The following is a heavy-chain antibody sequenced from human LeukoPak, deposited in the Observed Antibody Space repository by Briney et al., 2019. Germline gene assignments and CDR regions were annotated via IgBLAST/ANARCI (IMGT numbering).Heavy chain of an antibody. D-gene: IGHD6-19*01. J-gene: IGHJ4*02. Sequence: PETLSLTCTVSGGSISSYYWSWIRQPPGKGLEWIGYIYYSGSTNYNPSLKSRVTISVDTSKNQFSLKLSSVTAADTAVYYCARGLDGWYGYWGQGTLVTVSS. CDR1: GGSISSYY. CDR3: ARGLDGWYGY. CDR2: IYYSGST. V-gene: IGHV4-59*01.